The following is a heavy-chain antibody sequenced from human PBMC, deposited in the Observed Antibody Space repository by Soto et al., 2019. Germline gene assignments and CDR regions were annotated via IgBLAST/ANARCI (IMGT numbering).Heavy chain of an antibody. D-gene: IGHD1-1*01. Sequence: SETLSLTCTVSGGSISSGGYYWSWIRQHPGKGLEWIGYIYYSGSTYYNPSLKSRVTISVDTSKNQFSLKLSSVTAADTAVYYCARGAPLDWNYYYDYMDVWGKGTTVTVSS. CDR3: ARGAPLDWNYYYDYMDV. J-gene: IGHJ6*03. CDR2: IYYSGST. CDR1: GGSISSGGYY. V-gene: IGHV4-31*03.